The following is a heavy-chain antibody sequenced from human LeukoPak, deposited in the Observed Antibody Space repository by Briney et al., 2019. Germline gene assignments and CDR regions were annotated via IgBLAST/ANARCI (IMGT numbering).Heavy chain of an antibody. V-gene: IGHV3-23*01. CDR3: AKDHGYSWESAFDY. CDR2: ISGSGGST. CDR1: GFIFDTYA. D-gene: IGHD5-18*01. Sequence: GGSLRLSCAASGFIFDTYAMSWVRQAPGKGLEWVSAISGSGGSTYYADSVKGRFTISRDNSKNTLYLQMNSLRAEDTAVYYCAKDHGYSWESAFDYWGQGTLVTVSS. J-gene: IGHJ4*02.